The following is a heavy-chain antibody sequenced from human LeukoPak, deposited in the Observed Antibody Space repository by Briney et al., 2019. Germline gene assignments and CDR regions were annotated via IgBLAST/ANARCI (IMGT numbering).Heavy chain of an antibody. D-gene: IGHD3-22*01. CDR2: IIPIFGTA. V-gene: IGHV1-69*01. CDR1: GGTFSSYA. J-gene: IGHJ3*02. CDR3: ASERRRDYDSSRFAFDI. Sequence: SVTVSCKASGGTFSSYAISWVRQAPGQELEWMGGIIPIFGTANYAQKFQGRVTITADESTSTAYMELSSLRSEDTAVYYCASERRRDYDSSRFAFDIWGQGTMVTVSS.